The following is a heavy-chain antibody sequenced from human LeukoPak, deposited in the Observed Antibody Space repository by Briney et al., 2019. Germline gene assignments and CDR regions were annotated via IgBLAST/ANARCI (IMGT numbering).Heavy chain of an antibody. CDR3: ARFGYVAGLDL. V-gene: IGHV3-7*01. D-gene: IGHD3-10*01. CDR2: INPAGSDT. Sequence: PGGSLRLSCAASGFSFNSYWMTWVRQAPGGGLEWVANINPAGSDTYYVDPVKGRFTISRDNAKNLVYLQMSSLRAEDTAVYSCARFGYVAGLDLWGQGTLVTVSS. CDR1: GFSFNSYW. J-gene: IGHJ4*02.